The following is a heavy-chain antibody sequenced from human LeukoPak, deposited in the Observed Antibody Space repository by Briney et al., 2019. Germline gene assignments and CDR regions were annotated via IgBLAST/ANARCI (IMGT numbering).Heavy chain of an antibody. J-gene: IGHJ3*02. CDR2: ISYDGSNK. CDR1: GFTFSSYG. Sequence: GGSLRLSCAASGFTFSSYGMHWVRQAPGKGLEWVAVISYDGSNKYYADSEKGRFTISRDNSKNTLYVQMNSLRAEDTAVYYCAKAIPYDAFDIWGQGTMVTVSS. V-gene: IGHV3-30*18. CDR3: AKAIPYDAFDI.